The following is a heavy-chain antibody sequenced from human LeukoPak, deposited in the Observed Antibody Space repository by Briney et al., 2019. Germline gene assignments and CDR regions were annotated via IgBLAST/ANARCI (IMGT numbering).Heavy chain of an antibody. J-gene: IGHJ6*03. V-gene: IGHV3-49*04. D-gene: IGHD6-13*01. Sequence: SGGSLRLSCTSWGYTFGDYAMIWVRQAPGKGLEWVGFIRSKAYGGTTEYAASVKGRFSISRDDSKSIAYLQMNSLKTEDTAVYYCSRDRPVAGYYYYMDVWGKGTTVTVSS. CDR3: SRDRPVAGYYYYMDV. CDR2: IRSKAYGGTT. CDR1: GYTFGDYA.